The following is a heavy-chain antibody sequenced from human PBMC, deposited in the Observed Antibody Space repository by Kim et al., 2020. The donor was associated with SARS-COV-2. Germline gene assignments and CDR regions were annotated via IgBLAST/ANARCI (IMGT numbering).Heavy chain of an antibody. CDR3: ARGHPVGYSGYGSRPHWFDP. CDR2: INHSGST. Sequence: SETLSLTCAVYGGSFSGYYWSWIRQPPGKGLEWIGEINHSGSTNYNPSLKSRVTISVDTSKNQFSLKLSSVTAADTAVYYCARGHPVGYSGYGSRPHWFDPWGQGTLVTVSS. CDR1: GGSFSGYY. D-gene: IGHD5-12*01. J-gene: IGHJ5*02. V-gene: IGHV4-34*01.